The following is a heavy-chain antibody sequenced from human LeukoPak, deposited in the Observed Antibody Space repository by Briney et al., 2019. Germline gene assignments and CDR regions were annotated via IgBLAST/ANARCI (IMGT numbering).Heavy chain of an antibody. D-gene: IGHD3-10*01. J-gene: IGHJ6*02. V-gene: IGHV3-33*01. CDR1: GFTFSSYG. Sequence: GGSLRLSCAASGFTFSSYGMHWVRQAPGKGLERVAVIWYDGSNKYYADSVKGRFTISRDNSKNTLYLQMNSLRAEDTAVYYCARSGDYGSGEDYYYYYGMDVWGQGTTVTVSS. CDR2: IWYDGSNK. CDR3: ARSGDYGSGEDYYYYYGMDV.